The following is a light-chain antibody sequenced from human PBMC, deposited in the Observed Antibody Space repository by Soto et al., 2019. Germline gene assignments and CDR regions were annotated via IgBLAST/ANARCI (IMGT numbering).Light chain of an antibody. CDR1: QSVSSSS. Sequence: EIVLTQSPGTLSLSPGDRATLSCRASQSVSSSSLAWYQQKPGQAPRLLIYAASIRAPGTPDRFSGSGSGTDFTLTISRLEAEDFVVYYCHQYGSSPRTFGQGTKVEIK. CDR3: HQYGSSPRT. CDR2: AAS. V-gene: IGKV3-20*01. J-gene: IGKJ1*01.